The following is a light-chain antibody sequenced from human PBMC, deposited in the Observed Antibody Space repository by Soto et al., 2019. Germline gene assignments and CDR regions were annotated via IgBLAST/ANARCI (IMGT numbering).Light chain of an antibody. CDR3: CSHAGGSAWV. Sequence: QSALTQPRSVSGSPGQSVTISCTGNSGNVGAYDRVSWYQHHPTKAPKLIIYDVSDRPSGVPYRFSGSKSGSTASLSISGLQGEEEDDYYCCSHAGGSAWVFGGGTKLAVL. CDR2: DVS. J-gene: IGLJ3*02. V-gene: IGLV2-11*01. CDR1: SGNVGAYDR.